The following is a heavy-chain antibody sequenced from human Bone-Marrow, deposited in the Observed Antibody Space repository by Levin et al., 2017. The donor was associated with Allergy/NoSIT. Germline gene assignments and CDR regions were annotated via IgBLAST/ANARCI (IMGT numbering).Heavy chain of an antibody. Sequence: GGSLRLSCAASGFTFSSYAMHWVRQAPGKGLEWVAVISYDGSNKYYADSVKGRFTISRDNSKNTLYLQMNSLRAEDTAVYYCASLYSSSWQGFDPWGQGTLVTVSS. CDR1: GFTFSSYA. CDR2: ISYDGSNK. J-gene: IGHJ5*02. CDR3: ASLYSSSWQGFDP. V-gene: IGHV3-30-3*01. D-gene: IGHD6-13*01.